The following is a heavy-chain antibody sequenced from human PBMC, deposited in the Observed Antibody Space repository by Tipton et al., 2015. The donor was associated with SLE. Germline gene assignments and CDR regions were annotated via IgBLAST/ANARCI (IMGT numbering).Heavy chain of an antibody. CDR2: IYRGGST. V-gene: IGHV3-23*03. CDR3: AKEDGYCTGGSCHTGWFDP. CDR1: GFTLSNYA. Sequence: GSLRLSCEGSGFTLSNYAVTWVRQAPGKGLEWVSFIYRGGSTYYADSVKGRFTISRDTSKNTVFLQMNSLKDEDTAVYYCAKEDGYCTGGSCHTGWFDPWGLGTLVTVSS. D-gene: IGHD2-15*01. J-gene: IGHJ5*02.